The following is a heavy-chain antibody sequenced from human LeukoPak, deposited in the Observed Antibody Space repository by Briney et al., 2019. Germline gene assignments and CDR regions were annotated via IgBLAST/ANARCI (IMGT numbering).Heavy chain of an antibody. CDR1: GDSVSSNNTA. CDR3: ARDNWGLDH. CDR2: TYYRSKLYN. Sequence: SQTLSLTCAISGDSVSSNNTAWHWLTQSPSRGLEWLGSTYYRSKLYNDSAIAVKSRITINPDKYKNQFSLQLNSVTPEDTAVYYCARDNWGLDHWGQGTLVTVSS. D-gene: IGHD7-27*01. J-gene: IGHJ4*02. V-gene: IGHV6-1*01.